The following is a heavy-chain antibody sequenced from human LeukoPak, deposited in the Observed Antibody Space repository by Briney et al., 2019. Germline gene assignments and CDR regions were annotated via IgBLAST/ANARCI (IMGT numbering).Heavy chain of an antibody. CDR3: AELGITMIGGV. CDR2: ISSSGSTI. V-gene: IGHV3-48*03. CDR1: GLTFSSYE. J-gene: IGHJ6*04. D-gene: IGHD3-10*02. Sequence: GGSLRLSCAASGLTFSSYEMNWVRQAPGKGLEWVSHISSSGSTIYYADSVEGRFTISRDNAKNSLYLQMNSLRAEDTAVYYCAELGITMIGGVWGKGTTVTISS.